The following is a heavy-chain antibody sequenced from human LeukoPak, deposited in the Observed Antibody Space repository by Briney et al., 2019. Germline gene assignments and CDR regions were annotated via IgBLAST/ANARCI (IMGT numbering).Heavy chain of an antibody. Sequence: TSQTLSLTCTVSGGSISSYYWSWIRQPAGKGLEWIGRIYTSGSTNYNPSLKSRVTISVDTSKNQFSLKLSSVTAADTAVYYCARGDSSSWYTPYNWFDPWGQGTLVTVSS. CDR2: IYTSGST. J-gene: IGHJ5*02. V-gene: IGHV4-4*07. D-gene: IGHD6-13*01. CDR3: ARGDSSSWYTPYNWFDP. CDR1: GGSISSYY.